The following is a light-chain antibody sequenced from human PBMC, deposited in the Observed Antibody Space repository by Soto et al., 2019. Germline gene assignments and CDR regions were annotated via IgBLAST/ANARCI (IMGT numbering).Light chain of an antibody. V-gene: IGLV1-40*01. CDR2: ANT. CDR1: SSNIGAGYD. J-gene: IGLJ2*01. CDR3: HSYDSSLSGSV. Sequence: QSVLTQPPSVSGAPGQRVTISCTGSSSNIGAGYDVQWYQQLPGAAPKLLIYANTNRPSGVPDRFSGSKSGTSASLAITGLQAEDEADYHCHSYDSSLSGSVFGGGTKLTVL.